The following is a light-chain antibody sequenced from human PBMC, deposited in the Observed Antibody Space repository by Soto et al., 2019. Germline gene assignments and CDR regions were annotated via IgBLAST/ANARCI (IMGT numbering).Light chain of an antibody. V-gene: IGKV4-1*01. CDR2: WAS. CDR1: QSVLYSSNNNNY. Sequence: DIVMTQSPDSLAVSLGERATINCKSSQSVLYSSNNNNYLAWYQQKPGQPPKLLIYWASTRESGVPDRFSGSGSGTYFTLAISSLQAEDVAVYYCQQHYNAPFTFGGGTRVEIK. J-gene: IGKJ4*01. CDR3: QQHYNAPFT.